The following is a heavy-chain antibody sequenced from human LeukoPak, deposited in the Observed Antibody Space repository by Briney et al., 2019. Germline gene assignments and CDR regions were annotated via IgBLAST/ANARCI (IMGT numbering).Heavy chain of an antibody. D-gene: IGHD3-3*01. Sequence: GGSLRLSCAASGFTFSSYAMSWVRQAPGKGLEWVSAISGSGGSTYYADSVKGRFTISRDNSKNTLYLQMNSLRAEDTAVYYCAKEQPYYDFWSGYSDYWGQGTLVTVSS. CDR2: ISGSGGST. J-gene: IGHJ4*02. CDR3: AKEQPYYDFWSGYSDY. V-gene: IGHV3-23*01. CDR1: GFTFSSYA.